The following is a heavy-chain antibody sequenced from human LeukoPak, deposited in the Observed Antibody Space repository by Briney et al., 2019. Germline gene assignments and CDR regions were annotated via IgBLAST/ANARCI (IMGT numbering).Heavy chain of an antibody. V-gene: IGHV3-48*04. CDR3: ARAYLLPSIPYWYFDL. D-gene: IGHD2-21*01. CDR2: ISSPSSTI. Sequence: GGSLRLCCAASGFTFSGYSMTWVRQAPGKGLEWLSYISSPSSTIYYADSVRGRFTISRDNAKNSLYLQMNSLRAEDAAIYYCARAYLLPSIPYWYFDLWGRGTLVTVSS. J-gene: IGHJ2*01. CDR1: GFTFSGYS.